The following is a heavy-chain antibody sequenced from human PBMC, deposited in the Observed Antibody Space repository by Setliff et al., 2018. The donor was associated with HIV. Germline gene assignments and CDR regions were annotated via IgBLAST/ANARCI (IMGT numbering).Heavy chain of an antibody. CDR1: GDSMKSKSYF. CDR3: ARHRDPPGSSWIFYYYYMDL. CDR2: IDYSGTT. V-gene: IGHV4-39*01. D-gene: IGHD6-13*01. J-gene: IGHJ6*03. Sequence: SETLSLTCTVSGDSMKSKSYFWGWIRQSPGKGLEWIGAIDYSGTTYYNPSLSSRLTISVDTSKNQVSLRLSSVTAADTGVYYCARHRDPPGSSWIFYYYYMDLWGAGTTVTVSS.